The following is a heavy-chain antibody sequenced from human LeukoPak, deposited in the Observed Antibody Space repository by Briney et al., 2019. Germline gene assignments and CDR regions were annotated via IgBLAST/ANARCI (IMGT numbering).Heavy chain of an antibody. Sequence: SETLSLTCTVSGYSISSGYYWGWIRQPPGKGLEWIGSIYHSGSTYYNPSLKSRVTISVDTSKNQFSLKLSSVTAADTAVYYCARSGTGWLRLFFGYWGQGTLVTVSS. CDR2: IYHSGST. V-gene: IGHV4-38-2*02. CDR1: GYSISSGYY. D-gene: IGHD5-12*01. J-gene: IGHJ4*02. CDR3: ARSGTGWLRLFFGY.